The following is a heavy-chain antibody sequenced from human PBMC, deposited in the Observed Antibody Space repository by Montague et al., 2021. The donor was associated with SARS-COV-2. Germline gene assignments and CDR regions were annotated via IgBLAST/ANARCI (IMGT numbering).Heavy chain of an antibody. CDR3: ARGEGVMVYVYGMDV. Sequence: TLSLTCTVSGGSISSGGYYWSWIRRHPGKGLEWIGHIYYSGSTNYNPSLKSRLTISVDTSKNQFSLKLSSVTAADTAVYYCARGEGVMVYVYGMDVWGQGTTVTVSS. J-gene: IGHJ6*02. D-gene: IGHD2-8*01. V-gene: IGHV4-31*03. CDR1: GGSISSGGYY. CDR2: IYYSGST.